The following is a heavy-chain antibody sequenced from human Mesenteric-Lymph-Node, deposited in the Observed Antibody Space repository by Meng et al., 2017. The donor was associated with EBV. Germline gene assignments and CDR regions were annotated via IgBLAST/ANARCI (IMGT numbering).Heavy chain of an antibody. CDR2: VNPNGGGT. D-gene: IGHD5/OR15-5a*01. CDR3: TRVVYREFDP. CDR1: GYTFMGYY. V-gene: IGHV1-2*06. J-gene: IGHJ5*02. Sequence: QVQLVQSGAEVKNPGASVKVSCKASGYTFMGYYMHWVRQAPGQGLEWMGRVNPNGGGTNYAQKFQGRVTMTRDTSTSTVYMEVISLRSDDTAVYYCTRVVYREFDPWGQGTLVTVSS.